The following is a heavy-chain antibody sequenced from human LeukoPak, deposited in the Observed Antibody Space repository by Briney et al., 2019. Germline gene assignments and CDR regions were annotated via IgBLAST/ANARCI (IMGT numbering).Heavy chain of an antibody. CDR1: GGSISSSSYY. Sequence: SETLSLTCTVSGGSISSSSYYWGWIRQPPGKGLEWIGSIYYSGSTYYNPSLKSRVTISVDTSKNQFSLKVRSVTAADTAVYYCARGELWFGELYWFDPWGQGTLVTVSS. V-gene: IGHV4-39*07. D-gene: IGHD3-10*01. CDR2: IYYSGST. CDR3: ARGELWFGELYWFDP. J-gene: IGHJ5*02.